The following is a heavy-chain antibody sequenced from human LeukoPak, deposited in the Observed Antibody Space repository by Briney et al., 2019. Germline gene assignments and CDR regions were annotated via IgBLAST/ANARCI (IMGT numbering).Heavy chain of an antibody. Sequence: GGSLRLSCAASGFTFSSHWMHWVRQAPGKGLVWVSRIKDDGSHTNYADSVKGRFTISRDNATNTLSLQMNSLRAEDTAVYYCARGRGIITGIDEWGQGTLVTVSS. J-gene: IGHJ4*02. D-gene: IGHD3-16*01. CDR1: GFTFSSHW. CDR3: ARGRGIITGIDE. CDR2: IKDDGSHT. V-gene: IGHV3-74*01.